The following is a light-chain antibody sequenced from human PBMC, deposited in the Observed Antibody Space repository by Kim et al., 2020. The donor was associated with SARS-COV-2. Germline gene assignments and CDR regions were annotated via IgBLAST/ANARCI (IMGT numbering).Light chain of an antibody. Sequence: GQSITSACTGTSSDVGAYNYVSWFQQHPGKAPELMIYGVSERPSGVSNRFSGSKSDNTASLTISGLQAEDEADYYCISFTTRSTWVFGGGTKVTVL. CDR2: GVS. CDR3: ISFTTRSTWV. CDR1: SSDVGAYNY. J-gene: IGLJ3*02. V-gene: IGLV2-14*03.